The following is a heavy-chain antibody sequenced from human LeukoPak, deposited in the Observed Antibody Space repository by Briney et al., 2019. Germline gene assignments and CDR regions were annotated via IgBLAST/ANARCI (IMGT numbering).Heavy chain of an antibody. Sequence: SETLSLTCTVSGGSISSYYWSWIRQPPGKGLEWIGYIYYSGSTNYNPSLKSRVTISVDTSKNQFSLKLSSVTAADTAVYYCARYTPIGVVPTYYGMDVWGQGTTVTVSS. D-gene: IGHD3-3*01. CDR1: GGSISSYY. CDR2: IYYSGST. CDR3: ARYTPIGVVPTYYGMDV. J-gene: IGHJ6*02. V-gene: IGHV4-59*01.